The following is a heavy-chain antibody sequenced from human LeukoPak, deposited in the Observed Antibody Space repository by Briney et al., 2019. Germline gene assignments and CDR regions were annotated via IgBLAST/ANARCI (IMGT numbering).Heavy chain of an antibody. J-gene: IGHJ4*02. CDR3: ARDSLHPYYGSGTLEDY. Sequence: SETLSLTCTVSGGSINSYYWSWIRQPPGKGLEWIGYIYYSGSTNYNPSLKSRVTISVDTSKNQFSLKLSSVTAADTAVYYCARDSLHPYYGSGTLEDYWGQGTLVTVSS. V-gene: IGHV4-59*12. CDR2: IYYSGST. D-gene: IGHD3-10*01. CDR1: GGSINSYY.